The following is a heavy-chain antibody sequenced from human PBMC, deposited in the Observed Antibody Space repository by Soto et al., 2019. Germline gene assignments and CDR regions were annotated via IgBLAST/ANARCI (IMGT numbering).Heavy chain of an antibody. J-gene: IGHJ4*02. V-gene: IGHV4-30-2*01. CDR2: IYHSGST. D-gene: IGHD3-22*01. CDR3: ARGGVPRRSSPMISN. CDR1: GGSISSGGYS. Sequence: SETLSLTCAVSGGSISSGGYSWSWIRQPPGKGLEWIGYIYHSGSTYYNPSLKSRVTISVDRSKNQFSLKLSSVTAADTAVYYCARGGVPRRSSPMISNWGQGTLVTVSS.